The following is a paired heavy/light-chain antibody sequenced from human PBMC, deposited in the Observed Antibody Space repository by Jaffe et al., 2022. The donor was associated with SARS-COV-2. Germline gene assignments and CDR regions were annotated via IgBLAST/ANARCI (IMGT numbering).Light chain of an antibody. CDR1: SSDVGGYNY. CDR2: DVS. J-gene: IGLJ2*01. Sequence: QSALTQPASVSGSPGQSITISCTGTSSDVGGYNYVSWYQQHPGKAPKLMIYDVSNRPSGVSNRFSGSKSGNTASLTISGLQAEDEADYYCSSYTSGNTVVFGGGTKLTVL. CDR3: SSYTSGNTVV. V-gene: IGLV2-14*03.
Heavy chain of an antibody. V-gene: IGHV3-74*01. CDR2: INSDGSST. J-gene: IGHJ6*02. D-gene: IGHD6-19*01. Sequence: EVQLVESGGGLIQPGGSLRLSCAASGFTFSSYWMHWVRQAPGKGLVWVSRINSDGSSTSYAASVQGRFTISRDNAKNTLYLQMNSLRAEDTAVYYCARVGEQWLVGGRLKQYFYYGMDVWGQGTTVTVSS. CDR3: ARVGEQWLVGGRLKQYFYYGMDV. CDR1: GFTFSSYW.